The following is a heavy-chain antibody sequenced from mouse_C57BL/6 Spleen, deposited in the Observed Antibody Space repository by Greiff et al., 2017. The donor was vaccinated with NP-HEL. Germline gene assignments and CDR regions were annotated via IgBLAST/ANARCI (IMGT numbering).Heavy chain of an antibody. V-gene: IGHV1-61*01. CDR3: AREYYDHAMDY. Sequence: QVHVKQPGAELVRPGSSVKLSCKASGYTFTSYWMDWVKQRPGQGLEWIGNIYPSDSETHYNQKFRDKATLTVDKSSSTAYMQLSSLTSEDSAVYYCAREYYDHAMDYWGQGTSVTVSS. CDR2: IYPSDSET. D-gene: IGHD2-4*01. CDR1: GYTFTSYW. J-gene: IGHJ4*01.